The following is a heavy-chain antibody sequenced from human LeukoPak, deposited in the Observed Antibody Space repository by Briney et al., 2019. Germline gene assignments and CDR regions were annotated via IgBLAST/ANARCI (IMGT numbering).Heavy chain of an antibody. J-gene: IGHJ4*02. CDR3: ARASRHPLDYSDY. Sequence: ASVKVSCKASGYTFTNYGISWVRQAPRHGLEWMGWISAYNGHTNYAQKLQGRVTMTTDTSTSTAYMDLRNLRSDDTAVYYCARASRHPLDYSDYWGQGTLVTVSS. V-gene: IGHV1-18*04. CDR1: GYTFTNYG. CDR2: ISAYNGHT.